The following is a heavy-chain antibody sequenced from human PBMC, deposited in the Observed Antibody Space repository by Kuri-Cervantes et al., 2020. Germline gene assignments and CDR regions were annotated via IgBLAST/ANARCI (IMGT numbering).Heavy chain of an antibody. Sequence: GESLKISCVASGFTFSDYYMSWIRQAPGKGLEWISYISGGGSTMYYADSVKGRFTISRDNSKNTLYLQMNSLRAEDTAVYYCARVSLYGSGSYYNVYYYYGMDVWGQGTTVTVSS. CDR2: ISGGGSTM. V-gene: IGHV3-11*04. CDR3: ARVSLYGSGSYYNVYYYYGMDV. CDR1: GFTFSDYY. J-gene: IGHJ6*02. D-gene: IGHD3-10*01.